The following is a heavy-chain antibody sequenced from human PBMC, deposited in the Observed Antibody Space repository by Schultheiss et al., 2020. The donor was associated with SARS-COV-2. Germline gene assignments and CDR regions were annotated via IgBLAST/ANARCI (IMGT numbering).Heavy chain of an antibody. J-gene: IGHJ3*02. CDR2: ISSSSSYI. Sequence: LSLTCAASGFTFSSYSMNWVRQAPGKGLEWVSSISSSSSYIYYADSVKGRFTISRDNAKNTLYLQMNSLRAEDTAVYYCAKDANWGSPDAFDIWGQGTMVTVSS. CDR1: GFTFSSYS. CDR3: AKDANWGSPDAFDI. D-gene: IGHD7-27*01. V-gene: IGHV3-21*04.